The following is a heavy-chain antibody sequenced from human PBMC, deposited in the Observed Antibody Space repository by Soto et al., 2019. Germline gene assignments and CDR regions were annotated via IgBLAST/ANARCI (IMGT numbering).Heavy chain of an antibody. Sequence: SVKVSCKASGGTFSSYTFSWVRQAPGQGLEWMGRIIPILGIADYAQKFQGRVTITADKSTSTAYMELSSLRSEDTAVYYCARFCSSTSCYLAWGQGTLVTVSS. D-gene: IGHD2-2*01. J-gene: IGHJ5*02. V-gene: IGHV1-69*02. CDR3: ARFCSSTSCYLA. CDR1: GGTFSSYT. CDR2: IIPILGIA.